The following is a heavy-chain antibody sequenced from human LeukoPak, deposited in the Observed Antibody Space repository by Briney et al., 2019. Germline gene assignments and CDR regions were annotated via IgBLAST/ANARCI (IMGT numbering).Heavy chain of an antibody. CDR1: GFTFGDYV. CDR2: IRSKAYGGTT. J-gene: IGHJ4*02. CDR3: TRFVGVGATVLAVFDY. V-gene: IGHV3-49*04. Sequence: PGGSLGLSCTASGFTFGDYVMSGVPQAPGKGREGEGFIRSKAYGGTTEYAASVKGRFTISRDDSKSIAYLQMNSLKTEDTAVYYCTRFVGVGATVLAVFDYWGQGTLVTVSS. D-gene: IGHD1-26*01.